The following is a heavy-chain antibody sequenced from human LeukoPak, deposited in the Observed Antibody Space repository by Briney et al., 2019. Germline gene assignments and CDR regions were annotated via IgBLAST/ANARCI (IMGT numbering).Heavy chain of an antibody. V-gene: IGHV3-21*01. D-gene: IGHD1-26*01. CDR1: GFAFNAYT. CDR3: ARATIGATTLNYYYFFMDL. CDR2: ITSTSAYR. Sequence: PGGSLRLSCVGSGFAFNAYTITWVRQAPGKGLEWDSSITSTSAYRQYGDSVRGRFTISRDNTKNSVYLQMDSLGAEDTAVYHCARATIGATTLNYYYFFMDLWGKGTTVTVSS. J-gene: IGHJ6*03.